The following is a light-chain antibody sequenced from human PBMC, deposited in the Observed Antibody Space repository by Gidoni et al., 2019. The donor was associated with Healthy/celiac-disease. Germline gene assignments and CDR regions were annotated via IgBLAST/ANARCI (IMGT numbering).Light chain of an antibody. CDR3: QQYSGGPPLT. J-gene: IGKJ1*01. Sequence: IVMTQSPPTLSVSPGERATLSRRASQSGGSNLAWSQHKTGQAPRLLITGASTRPTGVPARFSGSGSGTEFTLTINGRQSEDFAVYYCQQYSGGPPLTFGQGTKVDLK. CDR2: GAS. CDR1: QSGGSN. V-gene: IGKV3-15*01.